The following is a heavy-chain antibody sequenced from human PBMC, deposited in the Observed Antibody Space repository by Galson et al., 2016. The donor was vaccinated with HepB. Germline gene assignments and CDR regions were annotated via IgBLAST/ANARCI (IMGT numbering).Heavy chain of an antibody. J-gene: IGHJ6*02. Sequence: SVKVSCKASGYRFTTYGISWVRQAPGQGPEWMGWINAYNGYTNYAHKFQGRVTVTTDTSTSTAYMELRSLRSDDTAMYYCARLNFVGQYGAMDVWGQGTTVTVSS. CDR1: GYRFTTYG. D-gene: IGHD3-10*01. CDR3: ARLNFVGQYGAMDV. CDR2: INAYNGYT. V-gene: IGHV1-18*01.